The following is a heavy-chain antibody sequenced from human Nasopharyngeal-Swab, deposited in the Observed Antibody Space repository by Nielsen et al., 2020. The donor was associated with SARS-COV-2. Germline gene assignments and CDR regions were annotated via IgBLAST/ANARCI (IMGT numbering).Heavy chain of an antibody. J-gene: IGHJ4*02. V-gene: IGHV3-30-3*01. D-gene: IGHD1-26*01. CDR3: ARDRVSGSYVDY. CDR2: ISYDGSNK. Sequence: WIRQPPGKGLEWVAVISYDGSNKYYADSVRGRFTISRDNSKNTLYLQMNSLRAEDTAVYYCARDRVSGSYVDYWGQGTLGHRLL.